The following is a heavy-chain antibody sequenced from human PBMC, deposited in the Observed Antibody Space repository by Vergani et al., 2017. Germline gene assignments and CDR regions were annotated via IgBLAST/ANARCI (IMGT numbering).Heavy chain of an antibody. CDR1: GFNFGDYY. CDR2: IKRDGTET. Sequence: EVHLEESGGGLVQPGGSLRLSCAASGFNFGDYYMAWIRLAPGKGLDWVASIKRDGTETFYVDSVKGRFTISRDNAKTTLYLQMNSLRDEDRGVYYCARISGGRAPYLHYWGQGTLVTVAS. D-gene: IGHD2-15*01. CDR3: ARISGGRAPYLHY. J-gene: IGHJ4*02. V-gene: IGHV3-7*01.